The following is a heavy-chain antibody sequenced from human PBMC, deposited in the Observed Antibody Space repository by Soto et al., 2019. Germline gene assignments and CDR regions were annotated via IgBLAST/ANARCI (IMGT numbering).Heavy chain of an antibody. Sequence: SETLSLTCAVYGGSFSGYYWSWIRQPPGKGLEWIGEINHSGSTNYNPSLKSRVTISVDTSKNQFSLKLSSVTAADTAVYYCARGRITGTYGMDVWGQGTTVTVSS. D-gene: IGHD1-7*01. CDR3: ARGRITGTYGMDV. CDR2: INHSGST. CDR1: GGSFSGYY. V-gene: IGHV4-34*01. J-gene: IGHJ6*02.